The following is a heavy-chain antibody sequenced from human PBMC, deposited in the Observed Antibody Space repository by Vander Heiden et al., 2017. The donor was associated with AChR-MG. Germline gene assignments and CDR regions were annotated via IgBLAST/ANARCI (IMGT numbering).Heavy chain of an antibody. CDR2: IWYDGSNK. CDR1: GFTFSSYG. D-gene: IGHD3-22*01. V-gene: IGHV3-33*01. CDR3: ARDFRLRRGLLGYYDSSGTALGY. Sequence: QVQLVESGGGVVQPGRSLRLSCAASGFTFSSYGMHWVRQAPGKGLEWVAVIWYDGSNKYYADSVKGRFTISRDNSKNTLYLQMNSLRAEDTAVYYCARDFRLRRGLLGYYDSSGTALGYWGQGTLVTVSS. J-gene: IGHJ4*02.